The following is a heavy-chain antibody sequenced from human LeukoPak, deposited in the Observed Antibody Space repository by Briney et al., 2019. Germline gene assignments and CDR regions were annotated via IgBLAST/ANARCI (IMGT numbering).Heavy chain of an antibody. Sequence: SETLSLTCTVSGASISGYYWTWIRQPPGKGLEWVGRIYHSGSTNYNPSLKSRVTMSVDTSKNQFSLKLSSVTAADTAVYYCARDYGSGSYYKVNTDVGYYYYMDVCGKGTTVTIPS. D-gene: IGHD3-10*01. CDR3: ARDYGSGSYYKVNTDVGYYYYMDV. V-gene: IGHV4-59*12. CDR2: IYHSGST. CDR1: GASISGYY. J-gene: IGHJ6*03.